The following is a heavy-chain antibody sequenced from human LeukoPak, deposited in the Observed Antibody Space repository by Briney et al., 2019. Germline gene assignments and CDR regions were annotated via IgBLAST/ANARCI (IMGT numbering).Heavy chain of an antibody. CDR1: GFTFSSYA. CDR2: ISYDGSNK. D-gene: IGHD4-17*01. CDR3: AKDDGDYALSDH. J-gene: IGHJ4*02. V-gene: IGHV3-30-3*01. Sequence: PTGGSLRLSCAASGFTFSSYAMHWVRQAPGKGLEWVAVISYDGSNKYYADSVKGRFTISRDNSKNTLYLQMNSLRAEDTAVYYCAKDDGDYALSDHWGQGTLVTVSS.